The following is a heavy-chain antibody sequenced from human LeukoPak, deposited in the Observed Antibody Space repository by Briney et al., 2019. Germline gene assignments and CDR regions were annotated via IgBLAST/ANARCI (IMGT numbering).Heavy chain of an antibody. CDR3: ASLIAAAGTGDY. CDR2: IKRDGSEE. V-gene: IGHV3-7*02. Sequence: GGSLRLSCAVSGFXFTNNYMSWVRQAPGKGLEWVANIKRDGSEEYYVDSVKGRFTISRDNSKNTLYLQMNSLRAEDTAVYYCASLIAAAGTGDYWGQGTLVTVSS. CDR1: GFXFTNNY. D-gene: IGHD6-13*01. J-gene: IGHJ4*02.